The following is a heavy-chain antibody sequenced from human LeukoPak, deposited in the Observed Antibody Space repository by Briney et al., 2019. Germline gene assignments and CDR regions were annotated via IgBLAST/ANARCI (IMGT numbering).Heavy chain of an antibody. Sequence: GESLKISCKGSGYSFTHYLIGWVRQMPGKGLEWMGIIYPGDSDTRYSPSFQGQVTISVDRSITTAYLQWSSLKASDTAIYYCARHGIVGPTTTKEWFDPWGQGTLVTVSS. V-gene: IGHV5-51*01. J-gene: IGHJ5*02. CDR1: GYSFTHYL. CDR2: IYPGDSDT. D-gene: IGHD1-26*01. CDR3: ARHGIVGPTTTKEWFDP.